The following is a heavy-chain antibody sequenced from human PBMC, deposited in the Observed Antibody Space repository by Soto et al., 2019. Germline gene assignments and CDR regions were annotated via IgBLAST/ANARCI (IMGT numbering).Heavy chain of an antibody. V-gene: IGHV4-34*01. CDR1: GGSFSGYY. J-gene: IGHJ6*02. Sequence: SETLSLTCAVYGGSFSGYYWSWIRQPPGKGLEWIGEINHSGSTNYNPSLKSRVTISVDTSKNQFSLKLSSVTAADTAVYYCARNDVDYYYYGMDVWGQGTTVTVS. D-gene: IGHD1-1*01. CDR2: INHSGST. CDR3: ARNDVDYYYYGMDV.